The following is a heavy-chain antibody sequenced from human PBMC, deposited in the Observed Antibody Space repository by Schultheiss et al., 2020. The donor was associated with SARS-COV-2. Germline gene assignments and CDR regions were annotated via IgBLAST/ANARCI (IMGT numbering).Heavy chain of an antibody. CDR2: FSYDGSNK. V-gene: IGHV3-30*07. J-gene: IGHJ4*02. D-gene: IGHD4-11*01. CDR1: GFTFSNFA. CDR3: ARERDSNGDY. Sequence: GGSLRLSCAASGFTFSNFAMHWVRQAPGKGLEWVAVFSYDGSNKYYADSVKGRFTISRDNSKNTLYLQMNSLRAEDTAVYYCARERDSNGDYWGQGTLVTVSS.